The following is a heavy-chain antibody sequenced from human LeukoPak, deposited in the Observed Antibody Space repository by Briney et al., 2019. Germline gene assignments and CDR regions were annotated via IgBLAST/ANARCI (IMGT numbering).Heavy chain of an antibody. Sequence: ASVKVSCKVSGYTLTDLSMHWVRQAPGQGLEWMGGINPEDGETIYAQKFQGRVTITEDTSTSTAYMELSSLRSEDTAVYYCAAGDSTGSSSWYCQHWGRDTGVRVSS. D-gene: IGHD6-13*01. CDR1: GYTLTDLS. CDR2: INPEDGET. CDR3: AAGDSTGSSSWYCQH. J-gene: IGHJ1*01. V-gene: IGHV1-24*01.